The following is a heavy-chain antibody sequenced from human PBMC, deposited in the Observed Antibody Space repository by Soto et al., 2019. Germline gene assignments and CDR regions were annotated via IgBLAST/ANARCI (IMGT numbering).Heavy chain of an antibody. J-gene: IGHJ5*02. V-gene: IGHV4-30-2*01. CDR3: ARGIGYCTNGVCFRFDP. CDR1: GGSISSGGYS. Sequence: PSETLSLTCAVSGGSISSGGYSRSWIRQPPGKGLEWIGYIYHSGSTYYNPSLKSRVTISVDTSKNQFSLKLSSVTAADTAVYYCARGIGYCTNGVCFRFDPWGQGTLVTLSS. D-gene: IGHD2-8*01. CDR2: IYHSGST.